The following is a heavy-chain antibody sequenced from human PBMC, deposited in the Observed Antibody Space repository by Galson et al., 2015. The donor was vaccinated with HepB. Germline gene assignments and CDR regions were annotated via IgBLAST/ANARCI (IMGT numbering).Heavy chain of an antibody. V-gene: IGHV3-11*01. D-gene: IGHD2-15*01. CDR3: ARISNTGSKAFDI. CDR1: AFTFSDYY. Sequence: SLRLSCAASAFTFSDYYMSWVRQAPGKGLEWVSYISSSGTNVYYADSVKGRFTISRDNAKNSLYLQMNSLRAEDTALYYCARISNTGSKAFDIWGQGTMVTVSS. CDR2: ISSSGTNV. J-gene: IGHJ3*02.